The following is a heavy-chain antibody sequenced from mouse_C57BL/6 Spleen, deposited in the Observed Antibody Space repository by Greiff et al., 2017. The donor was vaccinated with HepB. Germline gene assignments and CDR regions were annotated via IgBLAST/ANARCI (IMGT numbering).Heavy chain of an antibody. Sequence: EVMLVESGGDLVKPGGSLKLSCAASGFTFSSYGMSWVRQTPDKRLEWVATISSGGSYTYYPDSVKGRFTISRDNAKNTLYLQMSSLKSEDTAMYYCARGDWDEFAYWGQGTLVTVSA. V-gene: IGHV5-6*02. D-gene: IGHD4-1*01. CDR3: ARGDWDEFAY. J-gene: IGHJ3*01. CDR2: ISSGGSYT. CDR1: GFTFSSYG.